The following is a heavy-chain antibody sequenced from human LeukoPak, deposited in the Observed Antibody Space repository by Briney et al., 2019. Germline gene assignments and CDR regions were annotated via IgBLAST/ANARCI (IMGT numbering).Heavy chain of an antibody. CDR3: ARSDLGYDSSGYPYYYYMDV. V-gene: IGHV4-30-4*08. CDR2: IYYSGST. Sequence: PSQTLSLTCTVSGGSISSGGYYWSWIRQPPGKGLEWIGYIYYSGSTYYNPSLKSRVTISVDTSKNQFSLKLSSVTAADTAVYYCARSDLGYDSSGYPYYYYMDVWGKGTTVTVSS. CDR1: GGSISSGGYY. J-gene: IGHJ6*03. D-gene: IGHD3-22*01.